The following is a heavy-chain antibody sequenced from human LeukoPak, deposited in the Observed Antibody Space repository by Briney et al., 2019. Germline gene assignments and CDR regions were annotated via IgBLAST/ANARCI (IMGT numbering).Heavy chain of an antibody. Sequence: SETLSLTCTVSGGSISSSNYYRGWIRQPPGKGLEWIGSMSYSGSTHYNPSLKSRVTISVDTSKNQFSLKLSSMTATDTAVYHCARGTHYYDSGGYGYFDYWGQGTLVTVSS. D-gene: IGHD3-22*01. V-gene: IGHV4-39*01. CDR3: ARGTHYYDSGGYGYFDY. CDR1: GGSISSSNYY. J-gene: IGHJ4*02. CDR2: MSYSGST.